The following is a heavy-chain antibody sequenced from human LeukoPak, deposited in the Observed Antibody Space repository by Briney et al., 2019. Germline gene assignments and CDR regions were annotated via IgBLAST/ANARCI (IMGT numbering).Heavy chain of an antibody. V-gene: IGHV3-53*01. CDR1: GFTVSSNY. CDR2: IYSGGST. D-gene: IGHD3-10*01. Sequence: PGGSLRLSCAASGFTVSSNYMSWVRQAPGKGLEWVSVIYSGGSTYYADSVKGRFTISRDNSKNTLYLQMNSLRAEDTAVYYCDRYGSGRMNWFDPWGQGTLVTVSS. J-gene: IGHJ5*02. CDR3: DRYGSGRMNWFDP.